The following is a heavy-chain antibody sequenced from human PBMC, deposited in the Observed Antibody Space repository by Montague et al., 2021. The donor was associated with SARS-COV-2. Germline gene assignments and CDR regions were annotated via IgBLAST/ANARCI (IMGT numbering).Heavy chain of an antibody. CDR3: ARVFATVGAMDRNDY. D-gene: IGHD1-26*01. J-gene: IGHJ4*02. V-gene: IGHV3-48*03. Sequence: SLRLSCAASGFSFSSCEMNWVRQAPGKGLEWVSYISSSGSTIYYADSVKGRFTISRDNAKNSLYLQMNSLRAEDTAVYYCARVFATVGAMDRNDYWGQGTLVTVSS. CDR1: GFSFSSCE. CDR2: ISSSGSTI.